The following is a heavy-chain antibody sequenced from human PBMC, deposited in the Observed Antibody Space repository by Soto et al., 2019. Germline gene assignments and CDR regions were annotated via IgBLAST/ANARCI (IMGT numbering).Heavy chain of an antibody. V-gene: IGHV1-69*13. D-gene: IGHD2-2*01. CDR2: IIPIFGTA. Sequence: GASVKVSCKASGGTFSSYAISWVRQAPGQGLEWMGGIIPIFGTANYAQKFQGRVTITADESTSTAYMELSSLRSEDTAVYYCVSSSHTTSAVAYYWGQGTLVTVYS. J-gene: IGHJ4*02. CDR1: GGTFSSYA. CDR3: VSSSHTTSAVAYY.